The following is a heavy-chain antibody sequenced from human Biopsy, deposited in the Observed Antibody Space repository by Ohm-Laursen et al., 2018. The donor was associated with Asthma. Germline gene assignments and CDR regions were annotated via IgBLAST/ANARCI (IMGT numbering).Heavy chain of an antibody. CDR1: GFSFSNFA. CDR2: ISKDASTQ. CDR3: VRDGTDDAFDI. Sequence: SLRLSCTAAGFSFSNFAIHWVRQAPGKGLEWVGVISKDASTQDYADSVKGRFTMARDNSKNTLDLQMNSLREGDTAVYCCVRDGTDDAFDIWGQGTVVSVSS. V-gene: IGHV3-30*01. D-gene: IGHD1-1*01. J-gene: IGHJ3*02.